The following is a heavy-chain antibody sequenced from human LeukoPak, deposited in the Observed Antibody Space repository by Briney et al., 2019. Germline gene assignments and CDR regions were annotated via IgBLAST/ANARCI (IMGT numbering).Heavy chain of an antibody. J-gene: IGHJ4*02. D-gene: IGHD1-1*01. Sequence: SETLSLTCTVSGGSISGFYWSWIRQPPGKGLEWIGDIYYSGSTNYNHSLKSRLTISVDTSKNQFSLKLSSVTAADTAVYYCARALQNWNDGPILDYWGQGTLVTVSS. V-gene: IGHV4-59*01. CDR3: ARALQNWNDGPILDY. CDR2: IYYSGST. CDR1: GGSISGFY.